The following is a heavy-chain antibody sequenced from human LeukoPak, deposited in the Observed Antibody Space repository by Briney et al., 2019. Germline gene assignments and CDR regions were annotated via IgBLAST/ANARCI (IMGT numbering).Heavy chain of an antibody. J-gene: IGHJ6*03. CDR1: GFTFSSYA. CDR3: ARDPGYDTDTTGAYMDV. CDR2: ISYDGSNK. V-gene: IGHV3-30*01. D-gene: IGHD3-22*01. Sequence: GGSLRLSCAASGFTFSSYAMHWVRQAPGKGLEWVAVISYDGSNKYYAASVKGRFTISRDNSKNTLYLQMNSLRAEDTAVYYCARDPGYDTDTTGAYMDVWGKGTTVTVSS.